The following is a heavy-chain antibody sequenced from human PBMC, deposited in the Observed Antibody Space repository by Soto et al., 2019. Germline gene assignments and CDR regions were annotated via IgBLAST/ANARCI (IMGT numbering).Heavy chain of an antibody. V-gene: IGHV3-23*01. CDR1: GFTFSSYA. CDR2: ISGSGGST. CDR3: AKDVSGYCTNGVCSTSDY. D-gene: IGHD2-8*01. J-gene: IGHJ4*02. Sequence: PGGSLSLSCAASGFTFSSYAMSWVRQAPGKGLEWVSAISGSGGSTYYADSVKGRFTISRDNSKNTLYLQMNSLRAEDTAVYYCAKDVSGYCTNGVCSTSDYWGQGTLVTVSS.